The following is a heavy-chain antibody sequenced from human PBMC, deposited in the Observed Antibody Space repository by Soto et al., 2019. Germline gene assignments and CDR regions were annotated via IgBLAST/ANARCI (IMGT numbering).Heavy chain of an antibody. V-gene: IGHV3-21*01. CDR2: ISSSSSYI. CDR1: GFTFSSYS. CDR3: ARDTGSSSWYFRSRTGWFDP. D-gene: IGHD6-13*01. J-gene: IGHJ5*02. Sequence: GGSLRLSCAASGFTFSSYSMNWVRQAPGKGLEWVSSISSSSSYIYYADSVKGRFTISRDNAKNSLYLQMNSLRAEDTAVYYCARDTGSSSWYFRSRTGWFDPWGQGTLVTVSS.